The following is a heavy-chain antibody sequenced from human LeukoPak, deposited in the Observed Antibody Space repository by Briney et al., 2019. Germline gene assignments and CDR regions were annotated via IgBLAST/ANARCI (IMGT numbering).Heavy chain of an antibody. CDR3: ARSVDCDFEY. CDR1: RDTISTNPGA. CDR2: TYYRSKWYN. D-gene: IGHD2-21*02. V-gene: IGHV6-1*01. Sequence: SQTLSVTCVLSRDTISTNPGAWNWIRQSASGCLEWLGRTYYRSKWYNDYAVAVKSRITIKPDTAKNQLSLQLKSLTPEDTAVYYCARSVDCDFEYWGQGTLVTVSS. J-gene: IGHJ4*02.